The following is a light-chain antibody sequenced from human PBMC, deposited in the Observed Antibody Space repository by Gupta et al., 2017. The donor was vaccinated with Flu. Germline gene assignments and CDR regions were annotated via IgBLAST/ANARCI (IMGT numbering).Light chain of an antibody. Sequence: PSTLSASGGDRVTITCRASQSISSWLTWYQQKPGKAPKLLNYKASRVESGVPSRFSGSGSGTEFTLTISSLQPDDFATYYCQQYNSYPWTFGQGTKVEIK. CDR2: KAS. V-gene: IGKV1-5*03. CDR3: QQYNSYPWT. CDR1: QSISSW. J-gene: IGKJ1*01.